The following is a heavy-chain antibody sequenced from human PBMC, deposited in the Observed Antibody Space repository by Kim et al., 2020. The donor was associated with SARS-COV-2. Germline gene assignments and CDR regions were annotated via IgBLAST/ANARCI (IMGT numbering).Heavy chain of an antibody. CDR2: MNPNSGNT. J-gene: IGHJ4*02. D-gene: IGHD3-22*01. CDR3: AYYDSSGYYYFDY. V-gene: IGHV1-8*01. CDR1: GYTFTSYD. Sequence: ASVKVSCKASGYTFTSYDINWVRQATGQGLEWMGWMNPNSGNTGYAQKFQGRVTMTRNTYISTAYMELSSLRSEDTAVYYCAYYDSSGYYYFDYWGQGTLVTVSS.